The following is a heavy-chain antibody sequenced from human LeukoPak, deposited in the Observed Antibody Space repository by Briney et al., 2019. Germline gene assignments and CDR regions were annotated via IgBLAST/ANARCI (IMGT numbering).Heavy chain of an antibody. Sequence: ASVKVPCKASGGTFSSYAISWVRQAPGQGLEWMGRIIPILGIANYAQKFQGRVTITADKSTSTAYMELSSLRSEDTAVYYCARAKGVIGLGMDVWGQGTTVTVSS. J-gene: IGHJ6*02. CDR3: ARAKGVIGLGMDV. CDR2: IIPILGIA. CDR1: GGTFSSYA. V-gene: IGHV1-69*04. D-gene: IGHD3-10*01.